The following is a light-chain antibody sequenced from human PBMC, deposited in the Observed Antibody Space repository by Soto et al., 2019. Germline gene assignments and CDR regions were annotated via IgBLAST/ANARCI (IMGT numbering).Light chain of an antibody. J-gene: IGKJ3*01. CDR3: HQYGTAPLN. CDR1: QSVAANY. V-gene: IGKV3-20*01. CDR2: GAS. Sequence: LVLTHSPGTLSLSPWERATLSFRSSQSVAANYLAWYQQKRGQAPRLLIYGASSRATGIPDRFSGSGSGTDFTLTISRLEPEDFSVYYCHQYGTAPLNFGPGTKVDIK.